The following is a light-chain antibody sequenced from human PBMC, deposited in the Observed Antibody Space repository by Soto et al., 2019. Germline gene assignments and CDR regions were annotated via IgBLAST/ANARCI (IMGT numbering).Light chain of an antibody. J-gene: IGKJ2*01. CDR3: QQYNSYSPYT. Sequence: DIQMTQSPSTLSASVGDRVTITCRASQSISSWLAWYQQKPGKAPKLLIYKASSLESGVPSRFSGSESGKEFTLTISSVQPDDFATYYCQQYNSYSPYTFGQGTKLEIK. V-gene: IGKV1-5*03. CDR1: QSISSW. CDR2: KAS.